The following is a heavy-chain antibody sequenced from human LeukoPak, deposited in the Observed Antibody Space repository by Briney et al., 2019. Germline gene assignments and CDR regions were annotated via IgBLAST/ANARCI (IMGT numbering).Heavy chain of an antibody. D-gene: IGHD1-26*01. CDR3: AKSGGYGLIDY. CDR2: IYSSGST. CDR1: SGSISTSNYY. Sequence: PSETLSLTCTVSSGSISTSNYYWGWVRQPPGKALEWIGSIYSSGSTYYNASLQSRVTISIETSKNQISLRLNSETAADTAMYYCAKSGGYGLIDYWGQGTLVTVSS. J-gene: IGHJ4*02. V-gene: IGHV4-39*01.